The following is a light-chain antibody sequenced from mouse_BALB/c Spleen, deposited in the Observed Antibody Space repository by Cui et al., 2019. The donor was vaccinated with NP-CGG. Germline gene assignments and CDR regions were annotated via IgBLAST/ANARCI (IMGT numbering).Light chain of an antibody. Sequence: DIQMTQSPSSLSASLGGKGTINCKTSQDVNKYIVWNQHKPGKGPRLLIHDTSTLQPGIPSKFSGSGSGRNYSFSISNLESEDIATYYCLQYDNLLPTFGGGTKLEIK. J-gene: IGKJ1*01. CDR3: LQYDNLLPT. V-gene: IGKV19-93*01. CDR2: DTS. CDR1: QDVNKY.